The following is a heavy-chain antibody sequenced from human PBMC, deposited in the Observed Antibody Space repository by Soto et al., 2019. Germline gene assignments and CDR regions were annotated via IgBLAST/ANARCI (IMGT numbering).Heavy chain of an antibody. CDR1: CGSFSGYY. CDR3: ARVRYDFWSGYYPTRYYYYGMDV. CDR2: INHSGST. J-gene: IGHJ6*02. D-gene: IGHD3-3*01. V-gene: IGHV4-34*01. Sequence: SETLSLTCAVYCGSFSGYYWSWIRQPPGKGLEWIGEINHSGSTNYNPSLKSRVTISVDTSKNQFSLKLSSVTAADTAVYYCARVRYDFWSGYYPTRYYYYGMDVWGQGTTVTVSS.